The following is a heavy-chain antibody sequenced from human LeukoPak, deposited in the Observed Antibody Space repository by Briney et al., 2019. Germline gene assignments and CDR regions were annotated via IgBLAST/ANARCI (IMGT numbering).Heavy chain of an antibody. Sequence: GGSLRLSCAASGFSFSTYTMNWVRQAPGKGLEWVSSISGSSSYIFYADSLKGRITVSRDNAKNSLYLHMNSLRAEDMGVYYCTREPMYTSGGDFWGQGTLVIVSS. D-gene: IGHD6-19*01. CDR2: ISGSSSYI. V-gene: IGHV3-21*01. J-gene: IGHJ4*02. CDR1: GFSFSTYT. CDR3: TREPMYTSGGDF.